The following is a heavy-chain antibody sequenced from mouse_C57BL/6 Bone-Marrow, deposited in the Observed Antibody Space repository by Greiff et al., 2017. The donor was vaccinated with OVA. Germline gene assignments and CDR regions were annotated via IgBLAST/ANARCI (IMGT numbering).Heavy chain of an antibody. CDR3: ARSWDGPFDY. D-gene: IGHD4-1*01. J-gene: IGHJ2*01. CDR1: GYTFTSYW. Sequence: QVQLQQPGAELVRPGTSVKLSCKASGYTFTSYWMHWVKQRPGQGLEWIGVIDPSDSYTNYNQKFKGKATLTVDTSSSTAYMQLSSLTSEDSAVYYCARSWDGPFDYWGKGTTITVSS. CDR2: IDPSDSYT. V-gene: IGHV1-59*01.